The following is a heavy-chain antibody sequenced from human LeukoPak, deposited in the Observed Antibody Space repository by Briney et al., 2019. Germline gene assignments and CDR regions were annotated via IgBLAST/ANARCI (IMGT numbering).Heavy chain of an antibody. J-gene: IGHJ5*02. V-gene: IGHV4-59*01. CDR3: ARVGILRFPSNWFDP. CDR1: GASISSYY. D-gene: IGHD3-3*01. CDR2: IYYSGST. Sequence: KSSETLSLTCTVSGASISSYYWSWIRQPPGEGLEWIGYIYYSGSTRYNPSLKSRVTISVDTSKNQFSLKLSSVTAADTAVYYCARVGILRFPSNWFDPWGQGTLVTVSS.